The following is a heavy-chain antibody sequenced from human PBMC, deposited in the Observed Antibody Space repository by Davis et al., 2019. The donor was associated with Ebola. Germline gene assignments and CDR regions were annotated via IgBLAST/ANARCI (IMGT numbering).Heavy chain of an antibody. V-gene: IGHV4-34*01. CDR3: ARWGMDV. J-gene: IGHJ6*02. CDR1: GGSFSGYY. Sequence: SETLSLTCAVYGGSFSGYYWSWIRQPPGKGLEWIGEINHSGSTNYNPSLKSRVTISVDTSKNQFSLKLSSVTAADTAVYYRARWGMDVWGQGTTVTVSS. CDR2: INHSGST.